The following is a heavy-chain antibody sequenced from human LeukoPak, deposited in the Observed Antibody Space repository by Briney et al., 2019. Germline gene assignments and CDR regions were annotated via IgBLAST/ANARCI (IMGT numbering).Heavy chain of an antibody. V-gene: IGHV4-38-2*02. CDR1: DSSINRAYY. J-gene: IGHJ4*02. CDR3: TRVLSGSNFDS. D-gene: IGHD3-22*01. Sequence: PSETLSLTCTVSDSSINRAYYWGWIRQPPGEGLEWIGTLYHSGSTNYNPSLKSRVTILVDKSKNQFSLKLNSVTAADTAVYYCTRVLSGSNFDSWGQGTLVTVSS. CDR2: LYHSGST.